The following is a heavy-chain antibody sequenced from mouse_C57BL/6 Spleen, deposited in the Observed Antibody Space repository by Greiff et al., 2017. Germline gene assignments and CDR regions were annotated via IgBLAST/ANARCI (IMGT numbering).Heavy chain of an antibody. Sequence: EVQRVESGGDLVKPGGSLKLSCAASGFTFSSYGMSWVRQTPDKRLEWVATISSGGSYSYYPDSVKGRFTISRDNAKNTLYLQMSSRKSEDTAMYYCARRDTTATSFDYWGQGTTLTVSS. D-gene: IGHD1-2*01. J-gene: IGHJ2*01. CDR1: GFTFSSYG. CDR2: ISSGGSYS. CDR3: ARRDTTATSFDY. V-gene: IGHV5-6*01.